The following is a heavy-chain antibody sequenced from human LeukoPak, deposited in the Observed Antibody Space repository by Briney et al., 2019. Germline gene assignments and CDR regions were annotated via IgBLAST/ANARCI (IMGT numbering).Heavy chain of an antibody. CDR1: GYTFTGYY. J-gene: IGHJ5*02. CDR3: ARASGSYRRWFDP. D-gene: IGHD3-16*02. V-gene: IGHV1-2*06. Sequence: AAVKVSCKASGYTFTGYYMHWVRQAPGQGLEWMGRINPNSGGTNYAQKFQGRVTMTRDTSISIAYMELSRLRSDDTAVYYCARASGSYRRWFDPWGQGTLVTVSS. CDR2: INPNSGGT.